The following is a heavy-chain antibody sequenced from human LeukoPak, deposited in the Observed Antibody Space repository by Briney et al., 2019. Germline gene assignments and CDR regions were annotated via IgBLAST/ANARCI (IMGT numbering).Heavy chain of an antibody. V-gene: IGHV4-39*01. D-gene: IGHD2-15*01. CDR1: GGSISSSSYY. J-gene: IGHJ6*03. CDR3: ARHPPLRRYCSGGSCYSVYYHYYYMDV. CDR2: IYYSGST. Sequence: SETLSLTCTVSGGSISSSSYYWGWIRQPPGKGLEWIGSIYYSGSTYYNPSLKSRVTISVDTSKNQFSLKLSSVTAADTAVYYCARHPPLRRYCSGGSCYSVYYHYYYMDVWGKGTTVTISS.